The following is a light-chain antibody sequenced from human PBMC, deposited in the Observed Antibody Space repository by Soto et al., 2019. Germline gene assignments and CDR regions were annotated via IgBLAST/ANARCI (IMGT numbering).Light chain of an antibody. Sequence: EIVLTQSPATLSLSPGEGATLSCRASQSISKYLVWYQQKPGQAPRVLIYDTSKRATGIPARFSGTGSGTDFTLTISSLEPEVFAVYYCQQRSDWPVTFGSGTKVDIK. CDR2: DTS. J-gene: IGKJ3*01. V-gene: IGKV3-11*01. CDR3: QQRSDWPVT. CDR1: QSISKY.